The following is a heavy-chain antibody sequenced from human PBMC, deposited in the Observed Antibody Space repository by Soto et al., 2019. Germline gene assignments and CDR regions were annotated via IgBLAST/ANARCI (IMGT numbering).Heavy chain of an antibody. CDR1: GFTVSSNY. Sequence: GESLKISCAASGFTVSSNYMSWVRQAPGKGLEWVSVIYSGGSTYYADSVKGRFTISRDNSKNTLYLQMDSLRAEDTAVYYCARDQYYYYMDVWGKGTTVTVSS. CDR2: IYSGGST. V-gene: IGHV3-66*01. J-gene: IGHJ6*03. CDR3: ARDQYYYYMDV.